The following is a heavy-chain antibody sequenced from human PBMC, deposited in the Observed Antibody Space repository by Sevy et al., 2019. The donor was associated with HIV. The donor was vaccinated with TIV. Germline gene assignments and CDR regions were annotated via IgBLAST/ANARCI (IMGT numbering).Heavy chain of an antibody. Sequence: ASVKVSCKASGYTFSDYSIYWIRQAPGQGFEWMGWINAASGVTNFARKFQGRVTMTRDTSINTAYMEVYRLTSDDTAVYYCARGGSDGNYWGQGTLVTVSS. CDR2: INAASGVT. CDR1: GYTFSDYS. D-gene: IGHD5-12*01. V-gene: IGHV1-2*02. CDR3: ARGGSDGNY. J-gene: IGHJ4*02.